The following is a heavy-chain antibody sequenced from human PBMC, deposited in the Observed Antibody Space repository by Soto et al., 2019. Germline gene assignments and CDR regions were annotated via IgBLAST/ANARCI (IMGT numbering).Heavy chain of an antibody. J-gene: IGHJ4*02. Sequence: ETLSLTCTVSGGSISSYYWSWIRQPPGKGLEWIGYIYYSGSTNYNPSLKSRVTISVDTSKNQFSLKLSSVTAADTAVYYCARGGIAAAGTDYWGQGTLVTVSS. CDR3: ARGGIAAAGTDY. CDR2: IYYSGST. V-gene: IGHV4-59*01. CDR1: GGSISSYY. D-gene: IGHD6-13*01.